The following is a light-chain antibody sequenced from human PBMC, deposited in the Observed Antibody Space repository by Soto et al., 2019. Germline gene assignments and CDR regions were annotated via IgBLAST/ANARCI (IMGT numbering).Light chain of an antibody. Sequence: ELVMTQSPATLSVSPGERVNLSCRASQSVTSNLAWYQQKPGQAPRLLIYGASSRATGIPDRFSGSGSGTDFTLTISRLEPEDFAVYYRQQYGGSSGTFGQGTKVDI. V-gene: IGKV3-20*01. CDR1: QSVTSN. J-gene: IGKJ1*01. CDR2: GAS. CDR3: QQYGGSSGT.